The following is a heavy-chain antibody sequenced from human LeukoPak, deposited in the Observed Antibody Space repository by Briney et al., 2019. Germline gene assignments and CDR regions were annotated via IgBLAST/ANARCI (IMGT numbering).Heavy chain of an antibody. CDR2: ISGSGGDT. D-gene: IGHD3-10*01. Sequence: GGSLRPSCAAFGFTFSSYAMGWVRRAPGKGLEWVSAISGSGGDTYYADSVKGRFTFSRDNSKNTLYLQMNSLRPEDTALYYCAKAVWFGEFDYYFFGLDVWGQGTTVTVSS. V-gene: IGHV3-23*01. CDR3: AKAVWFGEFDYYFFGLDV. CDR1: GFTFSSYA. J-gene: IGHJ6*02.